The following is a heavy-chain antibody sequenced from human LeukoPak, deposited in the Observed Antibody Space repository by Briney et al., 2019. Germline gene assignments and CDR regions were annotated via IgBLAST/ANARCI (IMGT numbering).Heavy chain of an antibody. D-gene: IGHD3-10*01. Sequence: SDTLSLTCAVSDYSISSNYRWGWIRQPPGKGLEWIGYIYYSGSTYYNPSLGSRVTMSVDPSKNQFSLKVSSVTAVDTAVYYCARKPNSEYYFDYWGQGTLVTVSS. J-gene: IGHJ4*02. V-gene: IGHV4-28*01. CDR1: DYSISSNYR. CDR2: IYYSGST. CDR3: ARKPNSEYYFDY.